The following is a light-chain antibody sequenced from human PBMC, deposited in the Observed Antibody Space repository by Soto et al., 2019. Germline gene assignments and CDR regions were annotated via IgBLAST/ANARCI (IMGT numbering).Light chain of an antibody. CDR1: QSVRRSY. CDR2: GAS. CDR3: QQYGSTPPT. V-gene: IGKV3-20*01. J-gene: IGKJ1*01. Sequence: EIVLTQSPVTLSLSPGERATLSCRASQSVRRSYLAWYQQKPGQAPRLIIDGASSRATGIPDRFSGSGSGTDFTLTISRLEPEDSAVYFCQQYGSTPPTFGQGTKVEI.